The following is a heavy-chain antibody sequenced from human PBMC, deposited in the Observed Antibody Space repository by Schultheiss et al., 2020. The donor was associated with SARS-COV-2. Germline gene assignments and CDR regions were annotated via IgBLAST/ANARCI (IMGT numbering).Heavy chain of an antibody. J-gene: IGHJ4*02. CDR2: LYYSGST. CDR3: ARAEWGCSGDNCYSGNYFDS. Sequence: SETLSLTCAVSGGSISSSNWWSWVRQPPGKGLEWIGYLYYSGSTNYNPSLKSRVIISVDTSKNQFSLKLSSVTAADTAVYYCARAEWGCSGDNCYSGNYFDSWGQGTLVTVSS. CDR1: GGSISSSNW. D-gene: IGHD2-15*01. V-gene: IGHV4-4*02.